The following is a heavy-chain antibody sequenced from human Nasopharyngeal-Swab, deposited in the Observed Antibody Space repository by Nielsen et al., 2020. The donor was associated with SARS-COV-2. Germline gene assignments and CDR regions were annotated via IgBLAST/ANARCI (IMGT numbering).Heavy chain of an antibody. J-gene: IGHJ3*01. V-gene: IGHV1-46*01. Sequence: ASVKVSCKASGYTFTNYLMHWVRQAPGQGLEWMGIINPSDGITTYAQRFQGRVTMTRDTSTSTVYIELNTLRSEDTAVYYCAKRGAGTTGDAFDLWGQGTMVTVSS. CDR2: INPSDGIT. CDR1: GYTFTNYL. CDR3: AKRGAGTTGDAFDL. D-gene: IGHD1-14*01.